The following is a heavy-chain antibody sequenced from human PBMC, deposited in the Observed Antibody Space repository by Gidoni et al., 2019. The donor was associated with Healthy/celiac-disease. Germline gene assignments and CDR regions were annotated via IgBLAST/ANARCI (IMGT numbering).Heavy chain of an antibody. J-gene: IGHJ6*02. CDR3: ARDDMRRVTTLTPGMDV. CDR2: INWNGGST. Sequence: EVQLVESGGGVVRPGGSLRLSWAAPGFTLDDYGMGWVCQAPGKGLEWVSGINWNGGSTGYADSVKGRFTISRDNAKNSLYLQMNSLRAEDTALYYCARDDMRRVTTLTPGMDVWGQGTTVTVSS. CDR1: GFTLDDYG. D-gene: IGHD4-17*01. V-gene: IGHV3-20*04.